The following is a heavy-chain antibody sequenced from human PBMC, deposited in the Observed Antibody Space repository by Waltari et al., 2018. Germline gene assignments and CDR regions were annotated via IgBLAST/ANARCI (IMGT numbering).Heavy chain of an antibody. J-gene: IGHJ4*02. Sequence: QVQLQESGPGLVKPSETLSLTCAVSGYSISSGYYWGWLRQPPGKGLEWIGSIYHSGSTYYNPSRKRRVTISVDTSKNQFSLKLSSVTAADTAVYYCARRGSAAAGTSWGQGTLVTVSS. CDR2: IYHSGST. D-gene: IGHD6-13*01. V-gene: IGHV4-38-2*01. CDR3: ARRGSAAAGTS. CDR1: GYSISSGYY.